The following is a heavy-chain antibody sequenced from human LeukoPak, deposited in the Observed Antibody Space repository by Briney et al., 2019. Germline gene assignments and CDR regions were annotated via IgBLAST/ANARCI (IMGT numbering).Heavy chain of an antibody. CDR1: GFTFSSYA. V-gene: IGHV3-30-3*01. J-gene: IGHJ4*02. CDR2: ISYDGSNK. CDR3: ASSDIVVVPAAN. Sequence: GGSLRLSCAASGFTFSSYAMHWVRQAPGKGLEWVAVISYDGSNKYYADSVKGRFTISRDNSKNTLYLQMNSLRAEDTAVYYCASSDIVVVPAANWGQGTLVTVSS. D-gene: IGHD2-2*01.